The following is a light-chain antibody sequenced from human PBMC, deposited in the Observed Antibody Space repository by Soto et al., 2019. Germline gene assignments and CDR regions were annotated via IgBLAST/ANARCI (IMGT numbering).Light chain of an antibody. V-gene: IGKV3-15*01. CDR3: LQYNNWPPIT. CDR1: QSVSNN. Sequence: EVVMTQSPATLSVSPGERATLSCRASQSVSNNLAWYQQKPGQAPRLLVYGSSSRATDIPARFSGNGSGTNFTLTISSLQSEDFAVYYCLQYNNWPPITFGQGTRLEIK. J-gene: IGKJ5*01. CDR2: GSS.